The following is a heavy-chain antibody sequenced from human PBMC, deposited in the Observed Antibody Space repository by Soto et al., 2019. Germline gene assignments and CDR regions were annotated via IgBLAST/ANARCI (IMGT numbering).Heavy chain of an antibody. CDR3: ARDLPRGSASYALDV. V-gene: IGHV3-11*06. D-gene: IGHD3-16*01. Sequence: QVQLVQSGGGMVRPGGSLTLTCEASGFIFSDYYMSWIRQAPGKGLEWVSYITSSSGYTNYAGSVRRRFVVTRDNRKSSLFLEMCSLRGEDTAVYYSARDLPRGSASYALDVWGQGTTVTVAS. CDR1: GFIFSDYY. CDR2: ITSSSGYT. J-gene: IGHJ6*02.